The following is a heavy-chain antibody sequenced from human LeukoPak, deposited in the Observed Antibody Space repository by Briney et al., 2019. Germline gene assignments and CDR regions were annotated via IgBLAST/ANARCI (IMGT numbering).Heavy chain of an antibody. CDR2: INPNSGGT. CDR1: GYTFTGYY. V-gene: IGHV1-2*02. D-gene: IGHD3-10*01. Sequence: ASVKVSCKASGYTFTGYYMHWVRQAPGQGLEWMGWINPNSGGTNYAQKFQGGVTMTRDTSISTAYMELSSLRSDDTAVYYCARVTEFYGSGRRHNYYSYYMDVWGKGTTVTISS. CDR3: ARVTEFYGSGRRHNYYSYYMDV. J-gene: IGHJ6*03.